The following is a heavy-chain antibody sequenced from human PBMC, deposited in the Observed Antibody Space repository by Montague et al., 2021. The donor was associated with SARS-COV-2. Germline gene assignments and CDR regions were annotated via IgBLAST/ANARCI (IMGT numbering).Heavy chain of an antibody. D-gene: IGHD3-10*01. Sequence: SENLSLTCAVHGGSFSTYSWNWIRQAPGKGLEWIGEIHHGGSTNYNPSLKSRVTISADTSKNQFSLKLTSVAAADTAVYYCARLGDGVVPSPILGVGPYYSYYYMDVWGKGTTVTVSS. CDR3: ARLGDGVVPSPILGVGPYYSYYYMDV. CDR2: IHHGGST. CDR1: GGSFSTYS. V-gene: IGHV4-34*01. J-gene: IGHJ6*03.